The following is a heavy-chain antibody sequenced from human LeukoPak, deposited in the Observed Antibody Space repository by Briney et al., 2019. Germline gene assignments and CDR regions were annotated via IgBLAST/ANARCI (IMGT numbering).Heavy chain of an antibody. CDR1: GFTFSSYG. V-gene: IGHV3-30*18. CDR2: ISYDGSNK. J-gene: IGHJ4*02. CDR3: AKRKQQLVDY. D-gene: IGHD6-13*01. Sequence: GSLRLSCAASGFTFSSYGMHWVRQAPGKGLEWVAVISYDGSNKYYADSVKGRFTISRDNSKNTLYLQMNSLRAEDTAVYYCAKRKQQLVDYWGQGTLVTVSS.